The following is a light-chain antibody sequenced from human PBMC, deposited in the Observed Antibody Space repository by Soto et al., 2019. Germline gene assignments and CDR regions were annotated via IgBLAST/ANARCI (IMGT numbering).Light chain of an antibody. Sequence: EIVMTQSPATLSVSPGEGVTLSCRASQGVGSNFAWYQQKPGQSPRLLVYGASTRATGVPARFSGSGSGTEFTLTISGLQSEDFAVYYCQQYTKWWTFVQGTKVEIK. CDR2: GAS. V-gene: IGKV3-15*01. CDR3: QQYTKWWT. J-gene: IGKJ1*01. CDR1: QGVGSN.